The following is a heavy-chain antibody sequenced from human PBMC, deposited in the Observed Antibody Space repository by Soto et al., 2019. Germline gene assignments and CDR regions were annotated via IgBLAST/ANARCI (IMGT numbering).Heavy chain of an antibody. CDR1: GFTFSSYA. D-gene: IGHD5-18*01. Sequence: QVQLVESGGGVVQPGRSLRLSCAASGFTFSSYAMHWVRQAPGKGLEWVAVISYDGSNKYYADSVKGRLTISRDNSKNTLYLQMNSLRAEDTAVYYCARDPLWGTAMVLWYFDLWGRGTQVTVSS. CDR3: ARDPLWGTAMVLWYFDL. V-gene: IGHV3-30-3*01. CDR2: ISYDGSNK. J-gene: IGHJ2*01.